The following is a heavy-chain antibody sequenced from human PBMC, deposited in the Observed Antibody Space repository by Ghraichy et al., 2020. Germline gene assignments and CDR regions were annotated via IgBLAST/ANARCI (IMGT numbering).Heavy chain of an antibody. CDR3: ARGAHDYAFDF. D-gene: IGHD4-17*01. CDR2: TYHDGTS. Sequence: SETLSLTCDVSGDTFSAGGYSWSWIRQSPGKGLEWVGYTYHDGTSRLNPSLKNRVTILVDKSKNQFSLNLTSLTAADTAVYYCARGAHDYAFDFWGQGAPVTVTS. J-gene: IGHJ4*02. V-gene: IGHV4-30-2*06. CDR1: GDTFSAGGYS.